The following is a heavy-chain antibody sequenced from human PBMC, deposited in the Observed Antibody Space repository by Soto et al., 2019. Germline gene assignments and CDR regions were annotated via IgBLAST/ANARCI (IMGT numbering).Heavy chain of an antibody. CDR1: GYTFSNYW. Sequence: SCQGSGYTFSNYWIGWVRQMPGKGLEWVAIIYPGDSDTRYSPSFQGQVTISADKSTGTAYLQWSSLKASDTGMYYCACIFSGGYGYGFYYYGMDVWGQGTTVTVSS. CDR2: IYPGDSDT. D-gene: IGHD5-18*01. V-gene: IGHV5-51*01. CDR3: ACIFSGGYGYGFYYYGMDV. J-gene: IGHJ6*02.